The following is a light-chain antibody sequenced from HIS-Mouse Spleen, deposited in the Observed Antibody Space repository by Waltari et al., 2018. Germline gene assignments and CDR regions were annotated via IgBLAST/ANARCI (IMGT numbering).Light chain of an antibody. V-gene: IGLV1-47*01. CDR1: SSNIGSNY. CDR2: RNN. Sequence: QSVLTQPPSASGTPGQRVTISCSGSSSNIGSNYVYWYQQLPGTAPNLLIYRNNQRTPGVPDRFSGSKSGTSASLAISGLRSEDEADYYCAAWDDSLSGPVFGGGTKLTVL. J-gene: IGLJ3*02. CDR3: AAWDDSLSGPV.